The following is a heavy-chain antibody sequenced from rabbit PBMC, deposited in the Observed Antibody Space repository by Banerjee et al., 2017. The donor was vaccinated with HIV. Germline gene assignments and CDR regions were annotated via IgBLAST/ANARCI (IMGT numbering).Heavy chain of an antibody. CDR3: ARDLAGVIGWNFNL. D-gene: IGHD4-1*01. CDR2: IITSSGST. V-gene: IGHV1S45*01. CDR1: GFDLSSYHY. Sequence: QEQLEESGGGLVKPGASLTLTCTASGFDLSSYHYMCWVRQAPGKGLESVACIITSSGSTWYASWVNGRFTISKASWTTVTLQMTSLTAADTASYFCARDLAGVIGWNFNLWGPGTLVTVS. J-gene: IGHJ4*01.